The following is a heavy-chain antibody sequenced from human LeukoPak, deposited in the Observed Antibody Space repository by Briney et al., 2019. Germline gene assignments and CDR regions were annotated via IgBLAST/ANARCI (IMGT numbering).Heavy chain of an antibody. CDR1: GFTFSSYE. CDR2: ISSSGSTI. V-gene: IGHV3-48*03. J-gene: IGHJ6*03. Sequence: PGGSLRLSCAASGFTFSSYEMNWVRQAPGKGLEWVSYISSSGSTIYYADSVKGRFTSSRDNAKNSLYLQMNSLRAEDTAVYYCAKRRGLELLYYYYMDVWGKGTTVTVSS. D-gene: IGHD1-7*01. CDR3: AKRRGLELLYYYYMDV.